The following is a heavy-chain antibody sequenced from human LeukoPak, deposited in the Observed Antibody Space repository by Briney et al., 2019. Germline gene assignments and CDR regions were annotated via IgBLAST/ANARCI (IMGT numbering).Heavy chain of an antibody. Sequence: PSETLSLTCTVSGGSMSSYYWSWIRQPPGKGLEWMGYIDYSGITSYNPSLKNRVTISIDTSENQFSLNLRSVTAADTAVYFCARSVRLLSLATADNWFDPWGQGTLVTFSS. D-gene: IGHD2-21*02. V-gene: IGHV4-59*01. CDR1: GGSMSSYY. J-gene: IGHJ5*02. CDR2: IDYSGIT. CDR3: ARSVRLLSLATADNWFDP.